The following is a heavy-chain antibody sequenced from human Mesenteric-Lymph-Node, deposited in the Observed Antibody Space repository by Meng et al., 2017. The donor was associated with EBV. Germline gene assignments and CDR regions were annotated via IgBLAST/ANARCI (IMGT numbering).Heavy chain of an antibody. D-gene: IGHD3-10*01. V-gene: IGHV3-30-3*01. CDR3: ARGRGVGPFGSGSYYTDY. CDR2: ISYDGSNN. Sequence: QVQLVESGXXXXXPXRSXRPSCAAPGFSFNNYAMHWVRQAPGKGLEWVALISYDGSNNFYADSVKGRFTISRDNSKSTLYLQMNSLRAEDTAVYYCARGRGVGPFGSGSYYTDYWGQGTLGTVSS. J-gene: IGHJ4*02. CDR1: GFSFNNYA.